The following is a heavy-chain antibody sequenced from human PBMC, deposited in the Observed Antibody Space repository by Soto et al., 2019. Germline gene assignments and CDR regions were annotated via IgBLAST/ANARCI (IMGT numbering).Heavy chain of an antibody. CDR3: ARDALRYFDWLSYFDY. CDR1: GGSFSGYY. Sequence: SETLARTCSVYGGSFSGYYWSWIRQPPGKGLEWIGEINHSGSTNYNPSLKSRVTISVDTSKNQFSLKLSSVTAADTAVYYCARDALRYFDWLSYFDYWGQGTLVTVSS. V-gene: IGHV4-34*01. CDR2: INHSGST. D-gene: IGHD3-9*01. J-gene: IGHJ4*02.